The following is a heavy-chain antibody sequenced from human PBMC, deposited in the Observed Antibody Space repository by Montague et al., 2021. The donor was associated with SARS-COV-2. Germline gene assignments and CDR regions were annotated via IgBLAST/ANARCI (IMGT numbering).Heavy chain of an antibody. D-gene: IGHD3-10*01. CDR3: ARSHELWFGENPQGPGAFDI. CDR2: ISSSNSYI. V-gene: IGHV3-21*01. J-gene: IGHJ3*02. CDR1: GFTFSSYS. Sequence: PLRLSCAASGFTFSSYSMNWVRQAPGKGLEWVSSISSSNSYIYYADSVKGRFTISRDNAKNSLYLQMNSLRAEDTAVYYCARSHELWFGENPQGPGAFDIWGQGTMVTVSS.